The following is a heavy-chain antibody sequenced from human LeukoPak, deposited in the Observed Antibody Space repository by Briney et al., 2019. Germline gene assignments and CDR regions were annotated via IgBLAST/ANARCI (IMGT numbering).Heavy chain of an antibody. D-gene: IGHD2-15*01. J-gene: IGHJ4*02. V-gene: IGHV4-39*01. CDR1: GGSISSSSYY. CDR2: IYYSGST. CDR3: AIQPPARYCSGGSCYRLIDY. Sequence: SETLSLTCIVSGGSISSSSYYWGWIRQPPGKGLEWIGSIYYSGSTYYNPSLKSRVTISVDTSTNQFSLELSSVTAADTAVYYCAIQPPARYCSGGSCYRLIDYWGQGTLVTVSS.